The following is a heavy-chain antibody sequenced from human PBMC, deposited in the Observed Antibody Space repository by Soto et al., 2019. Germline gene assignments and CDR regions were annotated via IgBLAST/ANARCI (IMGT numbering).Heavy chain of an antibody. CDR1: GFTFSRYS. J-gene: IGHJ4*02. CDR3: ARGGYYLYYFDY. Sequence: GGSLRLSCAASGFTFSRYSMNWVRQAPGKGLEYVSSISSSSSSKYYADSVKGRFTISRDNAKNSLYLRMNSLRAEDTAVYYCARGGYYLYYFDYWGQGTLVTVSS. D-gene: IGHD3-10*01. V-gene: IGHV3-21*01. CDR2: ISSSSSSK.